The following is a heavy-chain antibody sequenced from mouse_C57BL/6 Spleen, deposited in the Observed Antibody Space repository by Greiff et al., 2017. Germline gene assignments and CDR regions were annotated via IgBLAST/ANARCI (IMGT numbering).Heavy chain of an antibody. CDR3: ARSTSYYFDY. CDR1: GYTFTDYY. V-gene: IGHV1-19*01. CDR2: INPYNGGS. Sequence: VQLQQSGPVLVKPGASVTMSCKASGYTFTDYYMNWVKQSHGKSLEWIGVINPYNGGSSYNQKFKGKATLTVDKSYSTAYLELNSLTSEDSAVYYCARSTSYYFDYWGQGTTLTVSS. J-gene: IGHJ2*01.